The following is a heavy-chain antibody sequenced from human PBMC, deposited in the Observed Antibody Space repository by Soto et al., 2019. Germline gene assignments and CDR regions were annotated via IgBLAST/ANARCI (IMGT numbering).Heavy chain of an antibody. V-gene: IGHV4-31*03. J-gene: IGHJ6*03. CDR2: IYYSGST. CDR3: ARGEDDSSSLGGYYYYMDV. Sequence: SETLSLTCTVSGGSISSGGYYWSWIRQHPGKGLEWIGYIYYSGSTYYNPSLKSRVTISVDTSKNQFSLKLSSVTAADTAVYYCARGEDDSSSLGGYYYYMDVWGKGTTVTVSS. CDR1: GGSISSGGYY. D-gene: IGHD6-13*01.